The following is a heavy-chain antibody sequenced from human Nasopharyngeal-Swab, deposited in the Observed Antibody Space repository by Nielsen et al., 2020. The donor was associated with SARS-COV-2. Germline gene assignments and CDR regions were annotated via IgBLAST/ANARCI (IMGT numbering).Heavy chain of an antibody. V-gene: IGHV6-1*01. Sequence: SQTLSLTCAISGDSVSSNSAAWTWIRQSPSRGLEWLGRTYFRSKWLNDYAVSVKSRITINQDTSRNQFSLQLNSVTPEDTAIYYCARGSGTYSDYFDYWGQGTLVGVSS. CDR2: TYFRSKWLN. CDR1: GDSVSSNSAA. CDR3: ARGSGTYSDYFDY. J-gene: IGHJ4*02. D-gene: IGHD1-26*01.